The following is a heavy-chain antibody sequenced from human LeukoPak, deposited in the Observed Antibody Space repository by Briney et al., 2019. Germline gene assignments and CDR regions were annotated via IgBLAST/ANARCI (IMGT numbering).Heavy chain of an antibody. Sequence: GGSLRLSCAASGFTFSSYEMNWVRQAPGKGLEWVSYISSSGSTLYYADSVKGRFTISRDNAKNSLYLQMNSLRAEDTAVYYCARDYPGIAAVFDYWGQGTLVTVSS. J-gene: IGHJ4*02. CDR2: ISSSGSTL. D-gene: IGHD6-13*01. V-gene: IGHV3-48*03. CDR1: GFTFSSYE. CDR3: ARDYPGIAAVFDY.